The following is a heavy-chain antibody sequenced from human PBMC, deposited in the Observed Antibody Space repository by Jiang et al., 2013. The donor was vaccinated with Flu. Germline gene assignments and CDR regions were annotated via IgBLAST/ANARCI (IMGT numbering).Heavy chain of an antibody. CDR3: ARSIYRIDQSDAFDI. D-gene: IGHD2-15*01. J-gene: IGHJ3*02. Sequence: QLVESGAEVKKPGESLRISCKGSGYSFTSYWISWVRQMPGKGLEWMGRIDPSDSYTNYSPSFQGHVTISADKSISTAYLQWSSLKASDTAMYYCARSIYRIDQSDAFDIWGQGTMVTVSS. CDR2: IDPSDSYT. V-gene: IGHV5-10-1*03. CDR1: GYSFTSYW.